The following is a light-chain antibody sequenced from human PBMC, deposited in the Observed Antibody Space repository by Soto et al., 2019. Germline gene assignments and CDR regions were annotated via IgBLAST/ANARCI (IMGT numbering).Light chain of an antibody. Sequence: IEMTQSPASLSASVGDRVTITCRASQTIATYLNWFQHNSGRAPKLLIYTSSSVNSGVSSRFRGSGSGTDFTLTINDVQPEDSATYYCQQSYSSLVTFGAGTKVEIK. V-gene: IGKV1-39*01. CDR3: QQSYSSLVT. J-gene: IGKJ4*01. CDR1: QTIATY. CDR2: TSS.